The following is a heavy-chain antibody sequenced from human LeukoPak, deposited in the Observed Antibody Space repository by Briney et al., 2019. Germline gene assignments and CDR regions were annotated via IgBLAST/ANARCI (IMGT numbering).Heavy chain of an antibody. D-gene: IGHD3-3*01. CDR3: ATKGPGYDFWRESPVGLTFDY. Sequence: GASVKVSCKVSGYTLTELSMHWVRQAPGKGLEWMGGFDPEDGETIYAQKFQGRVTMTEDTSTDTAYTELSSLRSEDTAVYYCATKGPGYDFWRESPVGLTFDYWGQGTLVTVSS. V-gene: IGHV1-24*01. CDR1: GYTLTELS. CDR2: FDPEDGET. J-gene: IGHJ4*02.